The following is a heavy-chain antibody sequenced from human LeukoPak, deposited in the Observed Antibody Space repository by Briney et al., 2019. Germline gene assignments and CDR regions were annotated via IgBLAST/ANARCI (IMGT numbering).Heavy chain of an antibody. CDR3: ARTRGYSYGYFRFDY. CDR1: GGSFSGYY. CDR2: INHSGST. V-gene: IGHV4-34*01. J-gene: IGHJ4*02. Sequence: SETLSLTCAVYGGSFSGYYWSWIRQPPGKGLEWIGEINHSGSTNYNPSLKSRVTISVDTSKNQFSLKLSSVTAADTAVYYCARTRGYSYGYFRFDYRGQGTLVTVSS. D-gene: IGHD5-18*01.